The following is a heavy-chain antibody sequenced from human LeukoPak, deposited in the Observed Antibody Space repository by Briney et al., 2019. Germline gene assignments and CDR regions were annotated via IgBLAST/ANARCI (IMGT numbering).Heavy chain of an antibody. CDR2: IYWDDDK. Sequence: SGPTLVNPPQTLTLTYTFPGFSLSTGGGGVGWIHQPPGKALEWLALIYWDDDKRYSPSLKSRLTITKDTSKNQVVLTMTNMDPVDTATYYCAHTDSSSWSLDYWGQGTLVTVSS. J-gene: IGHJ4*02. D-gene: IGHD6-13*01. CDR3: AHTDSSSWSLDY. V-gene: IGHV2-5*02. CDR1: GFSLSTGGGG.